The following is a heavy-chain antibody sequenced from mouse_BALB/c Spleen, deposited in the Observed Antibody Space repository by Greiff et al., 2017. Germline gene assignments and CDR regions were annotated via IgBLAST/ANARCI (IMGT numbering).Heavy chain of an antibody. V-gene: IGHV3-8*02. CDR2: ISYSGST. J-gene: IGHJ4*01. Sequence: EVQLKESGPSLVKPSQTLSLTCSVTGDSITSGYWNWIRKFPGNKLEYMGYISYSGSTYYNPSLKSRISITRDTSKNQYYLQLNSVTTEDTATYYCARGNSDYEEDGFYAMDYWGQGTSVTVSS. CDR1: GDSITSGY. D-gene: IGHD2-4*01. CDR3: ARGNSDYEEDGFYAMDY.